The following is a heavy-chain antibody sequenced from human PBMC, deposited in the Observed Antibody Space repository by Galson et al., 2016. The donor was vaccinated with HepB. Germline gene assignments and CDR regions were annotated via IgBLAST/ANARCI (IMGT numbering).Heavy chain of an antibody. V-gene: IGHV3-74*01. CDR3: ATPAPSRIIHSYGMDV. D-gene: IGHD2-2*01. CDR1: GFTFSGHW. CDR2: VNSDGSST. Sequence: SLRLSCAASGFTFSGHWIHWVRQAPGKGLVWVSRVNSDGSSTDYADSVKGRFIISRDNAKNTLYLQMNSLRAVDTAVYYCATPAPSRIIHSYGMDVWGQGTTVTVSS. J-gene: IGHJ6*02.